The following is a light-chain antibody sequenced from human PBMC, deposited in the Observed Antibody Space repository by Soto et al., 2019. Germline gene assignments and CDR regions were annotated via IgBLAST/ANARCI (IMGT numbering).Light chain of an antibody. CDR1: QSVSSR. Sequence: DIQMTQSPSTLSASVGDRVTIICRASQSVSSRLAWYQQKPGKAPKPLIYKASSLESGVPSRFXGSGSGTEFSLTISSLQPDDFATSYCQQYHRYSPLTFGEGTTVEIK. CDR2: KAS. V-gene: IGKV1-5*03. CDR3: QQYHRYSPLT. J-gene: IGKJ4*01.